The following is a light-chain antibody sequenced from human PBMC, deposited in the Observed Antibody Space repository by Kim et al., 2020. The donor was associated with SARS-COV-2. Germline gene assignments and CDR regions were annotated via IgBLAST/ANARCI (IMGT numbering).Light chain of an antibody. J-gene: IGLJ2*01. V-gene: IGLV1-47*01. CDR1: RSNIGSNY. CDR2: RNN. Sequence: GRRVTISCSGSRSNIGSNYVYWYQQLPGTAPKLLIYRNNQRPSGVPDRFSGSKSGTSASLAISGLRSEDEADYYCAAWDDSLSVVVFGGGTQLTVL. CDR3: AAWDDSLSVVV.